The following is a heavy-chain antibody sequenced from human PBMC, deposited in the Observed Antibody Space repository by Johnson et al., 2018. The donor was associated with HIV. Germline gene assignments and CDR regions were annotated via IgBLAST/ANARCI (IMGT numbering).Heavy chain of an antibody. CDR2: TRNKANSYTT. V-gene: IGHV3-72*01. Sequence: VQLVESGGGLIQPGGSLRLSCAASGFTVSSNYMSWVRQAPGKGLEWVGRTRNKANSYTTEYAASVKGRFTISRDNSNNTVYLQMKSVTAEDTAVYYCARDPFPRFFAFDIWGQGTMVTVSS. CDR3: ARDPFPRFFAFDI. D-gene: IGHD2/OR15-2a*01. J-gene: IGHJ3*02. CDR1: GFTVSSNY.